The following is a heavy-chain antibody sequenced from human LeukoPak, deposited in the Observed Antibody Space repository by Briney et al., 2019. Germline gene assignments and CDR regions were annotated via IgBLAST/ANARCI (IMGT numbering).Heavy chain of an antibody. CDR3: ARETADFWSGYHHAFGI. D-gene: IGHD3-3*01. Sequence: SQTLSLTCTVSGGSISSGDYYWSWIRQPPGKGMEWIGSIYYSGSTYYNPSLKSRVTISVDTSKNQFSLKLSSVTAADTAVYYCARETADFWSGYHHAFGIWGQGTMVTVSS. V-gene: IGHV4-30-4*08. CDR1: GGSISSGDYY. J-gene: IGHJ3*02. CDR2: IYYSGST.